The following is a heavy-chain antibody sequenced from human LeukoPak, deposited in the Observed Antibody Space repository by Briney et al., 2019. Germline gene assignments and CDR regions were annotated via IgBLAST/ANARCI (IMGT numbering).Heavy chain of an antibody. V-gene: IGHV3-23*01. CDR1: GFTFSSYA. CDR3: APDQYYDSSGSLDY. J-gene: IGHJ4*02. D-gene: IGHD3-22*01. CDR2: ISGSGGST. Sequence: GSLRLSCAASGFTFSSYAMSWVRQAPGKGLEWVSAISGSGGSTYYADSVKGRFTISRDNSKNTLYLQMNSLRAEDTAVYYCAPDQYYDSSGSLDYWGQGTLVTVSP.